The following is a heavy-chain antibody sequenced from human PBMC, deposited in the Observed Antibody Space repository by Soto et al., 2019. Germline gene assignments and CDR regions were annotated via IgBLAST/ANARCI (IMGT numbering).Heavy chain of an antibody. Sequence: ASVKVSCKVSGYTLTELSMHWVRQAPVKGLEWMGGFDPEDGETIYSQKFQGRVTMTEDTSTDTAYMELSSLRSEDTAVYYCATYSYYYDSSGYPHDAFDIWGQGTMVTVSS. D-gene: IGHD3-22*01. CDR2: FDPEDGET. CDR1: GYTLTELS. V-gene: IGHV1-24*01. J-gene: IGHJ3*02. CDR3: ATYSYYYDSSGYPHDAFDI.